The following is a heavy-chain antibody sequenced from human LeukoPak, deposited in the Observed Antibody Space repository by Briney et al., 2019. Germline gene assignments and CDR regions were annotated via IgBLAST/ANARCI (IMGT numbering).Heavy chain of an antibody. CDR2: IYYSGST. CDR3: ARGDYDYVWGSYRYGQIDY. J-gene: IGHJ4*02. CDR1: GGSISSYY. D-gene: IGHD3-16*02. Sequence: SETLSLTCTVSGGSISSYYWSWIRQPPGKGLEWIGYIYYSGSTNYNPSLKSRVTISVDTSKNQFSLKLSSVTAADTAVYYCARGDYDYVWGSYRYGQIDYWGQGTLVTVSS. V-gene: IGHV4-59*01.